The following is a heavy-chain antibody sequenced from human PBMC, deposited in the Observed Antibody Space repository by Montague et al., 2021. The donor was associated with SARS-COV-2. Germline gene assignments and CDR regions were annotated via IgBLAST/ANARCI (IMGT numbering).Heavy chain of an antibody. D-gene: IGHD3-10*01. CDR2: TYYRSKWYN. Sequence: CAISGDSASSNSAAWNWIRQSPSRGLEWLGRTYYRSKWYNDYAVSVKSRITINPDTSKNQFSLQLNSVTPEDTAVYYCARGLWFGELLPLYYYYGMDVWGQGTTVTVSS. CDR1: GDSASSNSAA. CDR3: ARGLWFGELLPLYYYYGMDV. J-gene: IGHJ6*02. V-gene: IGHV6-1*01.